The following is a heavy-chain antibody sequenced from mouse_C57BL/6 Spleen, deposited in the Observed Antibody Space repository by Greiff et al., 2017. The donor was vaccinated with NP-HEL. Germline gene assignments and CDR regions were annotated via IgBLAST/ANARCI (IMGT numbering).Heavy chain of an antibody. D-gene: IGHD2-4*01. J-gene: IGHJ4*01. Sequence: EVMLVESGGGLVQPGGSLSLSCAASGFTFTDHYMSWVRQPPGQALEWLGFISHKANGSTSDYSASVKARFTVSRATSQGFLHLQMNALRAEDSATYYCARSIYYDYADDPVYAMDYWGQGTSVTVAS. CDR3: ARSIYYDYADDPVYAMDY. CDR2: ISHKANGSTS. V-gene: IGHV7-3*01. CDR1: GFTFTDHY.